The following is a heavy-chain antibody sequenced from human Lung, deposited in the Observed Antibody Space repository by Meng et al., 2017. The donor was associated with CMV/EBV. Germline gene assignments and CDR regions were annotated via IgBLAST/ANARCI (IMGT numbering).Heavy chain of an antibody. J-gene: IGHJ6*02. D-gene: IGHD2-2*01. CDR1: GYTFTSYG. CDR2: ISAYNGNT. CDR3: AREMDCSSTSCYVLPNYYYGMDV. V-gene: IGHV1-18*01. Sequence: ASVXVSXKASGYTFTSYGISWVRQAPGQGLEWMGWISAYNGNTNYAQKLQGRVTMTTDTSTSTAYMELRSLRSDDTAVYYCAREMDCSSTSCYVLPNYYYGMDVXGQGXMVTVSS.